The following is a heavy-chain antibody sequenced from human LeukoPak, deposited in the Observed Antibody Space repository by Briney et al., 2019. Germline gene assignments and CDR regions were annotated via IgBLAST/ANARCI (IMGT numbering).Heavy chain of an antibody. V-gene: IGHV3-11*01. CDR2: ISSSGGTI. CDR1: GFTFSDYY. Sequence: GGSLRLSCAASGFTFSDYYMSRIREAPGKGLEWGSYISSSGGTIYYADSVKGRFTISRDNAKYSLYLHMNSLRAEDTAVYYCASSGSYGGPVYYFDYWGQGTLVTVSS. CDR3: ASSGSYGGPVYYFDY. J-gene: IGHJ4*02. D-gene: IGHD1-26*01.